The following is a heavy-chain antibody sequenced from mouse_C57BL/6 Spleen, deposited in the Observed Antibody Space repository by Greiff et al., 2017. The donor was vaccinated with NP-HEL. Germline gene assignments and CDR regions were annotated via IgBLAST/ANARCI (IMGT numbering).Heavy chain of an antibody. CDR2: ISSGGDYI. Sequence: EVHLVESGEGLVKPGGSLKLSCAASGFTFSSYAMSWVSQTPEKRLEWVAYISSGGDYIYYADTVKGRFTISRDTARNPLYLQMSSLKSEDTAIYYCIGVYFPLFAYWGQGTLFTVSA. D-gene: IGHD1-1*02. V-gene: IGHV5-9-1*02. J-gene: IGHJ3*01. CDR1: GFTFSSYA. CDR3: IGVYFPLFAY.